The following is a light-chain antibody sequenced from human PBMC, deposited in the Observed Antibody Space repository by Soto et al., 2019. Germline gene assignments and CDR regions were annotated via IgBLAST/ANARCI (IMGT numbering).Light chain of an antibody. CDR2: GAS. Sequence: EIVMTQSPATLSVSPGERASLSCRASQSVGSSLAWYQQTAGQAPRLLIYGASTRATGIPARFSGSGSGTEFTLTISRLQSEDFAVYSCQQYTNWPYTFGQGTKLEIK. CDR1: QSVGSS. J-gene: IGKJ2*01. V-gene: IGKV3-15*01. CDR3: QQYTNWPYT.